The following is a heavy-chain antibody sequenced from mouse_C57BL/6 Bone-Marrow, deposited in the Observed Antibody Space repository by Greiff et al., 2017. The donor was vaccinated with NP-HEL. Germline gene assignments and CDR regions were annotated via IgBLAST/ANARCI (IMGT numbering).Heavy chain of an antibody. CDR2: IWSGGST. J-gene: IGHJ4*01. CDR1: GFSLTSYG. D-gene: IGHD2-2*01. V-gene: IGHV2-2*01. CDR3: ARKRGLRYYAMDY. Sequence: QVHVKQSGPGLVQPSQSLSITCTVSGFSLTSYGVHWVRQSPGKGLEWLGVIWSGGSTDYNAAFISRLSISKDNSKSQVFFKMNSLQADDTAIYYCARKRGLRYYAMDYWGQGTSVTVSS.